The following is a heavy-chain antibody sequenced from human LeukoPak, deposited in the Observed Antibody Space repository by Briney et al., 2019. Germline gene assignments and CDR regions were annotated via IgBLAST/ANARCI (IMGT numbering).Heavy chain of an antibody. D-gene: IGHD2-2*02. CDR2: VYHSGST. CDR1: GGSISSGGYS. V-gene: IGHV4-30-2*01. CDR3: ARGYCSSTSCYNDYFDY. Sequence: SQTLSLTCAVSGGSISSGGYSWSWIRQPPGKGLEWIGYVYHSGSTYYNPSLKSRVTISVDRSKNQFSLKLSSVTAADTAVYYCARGYCSSTSCYNDYFDYWGQGTLVTVSS. J-gene: IGHJ4*02.